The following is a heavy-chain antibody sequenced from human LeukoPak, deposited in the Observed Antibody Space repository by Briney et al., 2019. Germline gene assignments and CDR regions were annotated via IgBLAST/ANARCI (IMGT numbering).Heavy chain of an antibody. CDR1: GFTFSDYY. V-gene: IGHV3-11*04. CDR2: ISSSGSYI. Sequence: QPGGSLRLSCATSGFTFSDYYMSWIRQAPGKGLEWVSYISSSGSYIYYADSVKGRFTISRDNAKNSLYLQMNSLRAEDTAVYYCAREAWRGAFDIWGQGTMVTVSS. D-gene: IGHD3-3*01. CDR3: AREAWRGAFDI. J-gene: IGHJ3*02.